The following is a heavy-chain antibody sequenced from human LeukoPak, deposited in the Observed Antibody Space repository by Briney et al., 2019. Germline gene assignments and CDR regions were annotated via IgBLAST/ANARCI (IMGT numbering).Heavy chain of an antibody. Sequence: GGSLRLSCAASGFTFSNYGMHWVRQAPGKGLEWVAVISYDGSNKYNADSVKGRFTISRDNSKNTLYLQMNSLRAEDTAVYYCAKDLERHIVVVTASAVDYWGQGTLVTVSS. CDR3: AKDLERHIVVVTASAVDY. CDR2: ISYDGSNK. V-gene: IGHV3-30*18. J-gene: IGHJ4*02. CDR1: GFTFSNYG. D-gene: IGHD2-21*02.